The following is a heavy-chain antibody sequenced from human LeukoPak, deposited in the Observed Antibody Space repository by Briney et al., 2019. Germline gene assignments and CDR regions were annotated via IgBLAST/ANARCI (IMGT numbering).Heavy chain of an antibody. V-gene: IGHV1-2*02. CDR3: ARDAWLVGTTNLYYFDY. D-gene: IGHD1-26*01. CDR2: INPNSGDT. J-gene: IGHJ4*02. CDR1: EYPFTGYY. Sequence: ASVKVSCKASEYPFTGYYMHWVRQAPAQGLEWMGWINPNSGDTNYGQKFQGRVTMTRDPSISTAYMALTRLRSDDTAVYYCARDAWLVGTTNLYYFDYWGEGTLVTVSS.